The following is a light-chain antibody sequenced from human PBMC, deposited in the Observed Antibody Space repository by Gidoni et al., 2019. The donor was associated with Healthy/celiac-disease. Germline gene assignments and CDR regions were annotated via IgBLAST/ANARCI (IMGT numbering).Light chain of an antibody. Sequence: DIVMTPSPDSLAVSLGERATINCKSSQSVLYSSNNKNYLAWYQQKPGQPPKLLIYWASTRESGVPDRFSGSGSGTDFTLTISSLQAEDVAVYYCQQYYSTVSFGGXTKVEIK. CDR3: QQYYSTVS. CDR2: WAS. CDR1: QSVLYSSNNKNY. J-gene: IGKJ4*01. V-gene: IGKV4-1*01.